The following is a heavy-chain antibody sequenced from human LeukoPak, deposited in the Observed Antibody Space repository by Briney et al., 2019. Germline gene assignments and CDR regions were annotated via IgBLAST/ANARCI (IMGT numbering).Heavy chain of an antibody. Sequence: PGGSLRLSCAASGFTFSSYEMSWVRQAPGKGLEWVSYISSSGRTKYYADSVRGRFTISRDNAKNSLYLQMNSLRAEDTAVYYCARDSSYCGGDCYSSSGGSWGQGTLVTVSS. CDR1: GFTFSSYE. V-gene: IGHV3-48*03. CDR2: ISSSGRTK. CDR3: ARDSSYCGGDCYSSSGGS. D-gene: IGHD2-21*02. J-gene: IGHJ4*02.